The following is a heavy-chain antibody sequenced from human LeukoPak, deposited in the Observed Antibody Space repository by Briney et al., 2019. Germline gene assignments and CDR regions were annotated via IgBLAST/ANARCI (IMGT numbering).Heavy chain of an antibody. CDR2: MKGDASLI. CDR3: ARLFGGVTTFDY. D-gene: IGHD2-8*02. Sequence: QPGGSLRLSCAASGFTFGNFWMSWVRQAPGRGLQWVASMKGDASLIYYVDSMKGRFTISRDNARNSLYLQMNSLRVEDTAVYYCARLFGGVTTFDYWGQGVLVTVSS. J-gene: IGHJ4*02. V-gene: IGHV3-7*01. CDR1: GFTFGNFW.